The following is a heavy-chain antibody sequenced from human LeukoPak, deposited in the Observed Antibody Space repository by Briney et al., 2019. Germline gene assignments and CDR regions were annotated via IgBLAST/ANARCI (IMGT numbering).Heavy chain of an antibody. CDR3: ARGLDYGDYALGY. CDR1: DGSITNYD. Sequence: SETLSLTCTVSDGSITNYDWSWIRQPPGKGLEWIGYIYYSGCTNYNPSLKSRVTISVDTSKNQFSLKLSSVTAADTAVYYCARGLDYGDYALGYWGQGTLVTVSS. V-gene: IGHV4-59*01. J-gene: IGHJ4*02. D-gene: IGHD4-17*01. CDR2: IYYSGCT.